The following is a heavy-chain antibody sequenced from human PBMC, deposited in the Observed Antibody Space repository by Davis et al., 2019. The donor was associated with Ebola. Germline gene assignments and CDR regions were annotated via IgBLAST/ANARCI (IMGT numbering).Heavy chain of an antibody. D-gene: IGHD2-2*01. CDR2: INPSGGST. J-gene: IGHJ3*02. V-gene: IGHV1-46*01. Sequence: ASVKVSCKASGYTFTSYYMHWVRQAPGQGLEWMGIINPSGGSTNYAQKFQGRVTITADESTSTAYMELSSLRSEDTAVYYCARSTLGCSSTSCYGPLDIWGQGTMVTVSS. CDR1: GYTFTSYY. CDR3: ARSTLGCSSTSCYGPLDI.